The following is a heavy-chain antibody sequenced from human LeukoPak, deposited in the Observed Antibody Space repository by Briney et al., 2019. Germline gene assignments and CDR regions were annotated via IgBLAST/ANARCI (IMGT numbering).Heavy chain of an antibody. CDR3: AKDGYCSSTSCYHFDY. CDR2: ISYDGSNK. J-gene: IGHJ4*02. V-gene: IGHV3-30*18. D-gene: IGHD2-2*01. CDR1: GFTFGSYG. Sequence: GRSLRLSCAASGFTFGSYGMHWVRQAPGKGLEWVAVISYDGSNKYYADSVKGRFTISRDNSKNTLYLQMNSLRAEDTAVYYCAKDGYCSSTSCYHFDYWGQGTLVTVSS.